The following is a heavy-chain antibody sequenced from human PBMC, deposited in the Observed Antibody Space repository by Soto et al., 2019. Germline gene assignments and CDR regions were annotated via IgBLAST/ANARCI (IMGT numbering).Heavy chain of an antibody. CDR3: AHRLVVRGVIAFDY. V-gene: IGHV2-5*02. CDR1: GFSLSTSGVG. Sequence: QITLKVSGPTLVKPTQTLTLTCTFSGFSLSTSGVGVGWIRQPPGKALEWLALIYWDDDKRYSPSLKSRLTITKDTYKNQVVLTMTNMDPVDTATYYCAHRLVVRGVIAFDYWGQGTLVTVSS. D-gene: IGHD3-10*01. J-gene: IGHJ4*02. CDR2: IYWDDDK.